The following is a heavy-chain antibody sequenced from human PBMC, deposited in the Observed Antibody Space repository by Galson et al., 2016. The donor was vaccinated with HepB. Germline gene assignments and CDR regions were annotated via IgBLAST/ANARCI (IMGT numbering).Heavy chain of an antibody. CDR3: WSGYNSGI. Sequence: SLRLSCAASGSTFSSYSMHWVRQAPGKGLEWVSSISSSSSYIYYADSVKGRFTISRDNAKNSLYLQMNSLRAEDSAVYYCWSGYNSGIWGQGTRVTVSS. J-gene: IGHJ3*02. D-gene: IGHD6-19*01. V-gene: IGHV3-21*01. CDR1: GSTFSSYS. CDR2: ISSSSSYI.